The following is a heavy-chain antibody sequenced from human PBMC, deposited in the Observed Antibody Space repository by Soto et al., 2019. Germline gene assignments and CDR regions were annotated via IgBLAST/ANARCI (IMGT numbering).Heavy chain of an antibody. Sequence: QVQLVQAGPEVKKPGASVKVSCKTYGYTFPKFGVTWVRQAPGQGLEWMGWISTYNGNTNYAQKFQGRVTMTTDTSTTIAYMELRNLRSDDTAVYYCARVEDYYGSGSQYLTVRPCDYWGQGTRVTVSS. CDR3: ARVEDYYGSGSQYLTVRPCDY. CDR2: ISTYNGNT. V-gene: IGHV1-18*01. CDR1: GYTFPKFG. J-gene: IGHJ4*02. D-gene: IGHD3-10*01.